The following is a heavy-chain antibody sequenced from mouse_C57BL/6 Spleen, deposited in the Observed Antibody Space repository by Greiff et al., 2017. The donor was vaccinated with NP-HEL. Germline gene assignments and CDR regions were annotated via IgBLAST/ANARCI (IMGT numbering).Heavy chain of an antibody. CDR2: ISDGGSFT. Sequence: EVQGVESGGGLVKPGGSLKLSCAASGFTFSSYAMSWVRQTPEKRLEWVATISDGGSFTYYPDNVKGRFTISRDNAKNNLYLQRSHLKSEDTAMYYCAREGLGRYYFDYWGQGTTLTVSS. J-gene: IGHJ2*01. V-gene: IGHV5-4*01. CDR1: GFTFSSYA. CDR3: AREGLGRYYFDY. D-gene: IGHD4-1*01.